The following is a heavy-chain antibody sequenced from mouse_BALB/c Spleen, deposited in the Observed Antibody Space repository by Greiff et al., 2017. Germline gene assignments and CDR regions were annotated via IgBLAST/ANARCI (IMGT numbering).Heavy chain of an antibody. V-gene: IGHV5-6-5*01. D-gene: IGHD2-4*01. CDR1: GFTFSSYA. Sequence: EVQVVESGGGLVKPGGSLKLSCAASGFTFSSYAMSWVRQTPEKRLEWVASISSGGSTYYPDSVKGRFTISRDNARNILYLQMSSLRSEDTAMYYCARGGVYYDYEGAMDYWGQGTSVTVSS. CDR2: ISSGGST. J-gene: IGHJ4*01. CDR3: ARGGVYYDYEGAMDY.